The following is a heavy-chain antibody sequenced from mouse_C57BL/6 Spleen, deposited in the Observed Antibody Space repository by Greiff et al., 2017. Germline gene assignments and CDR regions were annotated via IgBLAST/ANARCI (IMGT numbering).Heavy chain of an antibody. J-gene: IGHJ1*03. D-gene: IGHD1-1*01. Sequence: QVQLQQSGAELVRPGASVKLSCKASGYTFTDYYINWVKQRPGQGLEWIARIYPGSGNTYYNEKFKGKATLTAEKSSSTAYMQLSSLTSEDSAVYFCARRSYGSSYDWYFEVWGTGTTVTVSS. CDR1: GYTFTDYY. CDR2: IYPGSGNT. V-gene: IGHV1-76*01. CDR3: ARRSYGSSYDWYFEV.